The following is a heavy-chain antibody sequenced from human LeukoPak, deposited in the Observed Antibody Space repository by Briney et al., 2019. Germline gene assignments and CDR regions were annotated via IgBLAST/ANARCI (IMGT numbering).Heavy chain of an antibody. CDR2: INQDGSEK. CDR1: GFTFSSYW. J-gene: IGHJ4*02. D-gene: IGHD1-7*01. V-gene: IGHV3-7*01. Sequence: PGGSLRLSCAASGFTFSSYWMSWVRQAPGKGLEWVANINQDGSEKYYVDSVKGRFTISRDNAKNSLFLQMNSLRAEDTAVYYCAREDWNYDFDHWGQGTLVTVSS. CDR3: AREDWNYDFDH.